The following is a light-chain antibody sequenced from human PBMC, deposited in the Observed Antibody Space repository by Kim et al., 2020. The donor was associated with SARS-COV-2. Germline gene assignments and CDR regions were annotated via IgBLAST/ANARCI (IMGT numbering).Light chain of an antibody. CDR2: ATS. CDR3: QQYYAYPRN. Sequence: ASVGDRVTITCRASQGISHYLGWFQQKPGKAPKSLIYATSRLQSGVTSKFSGGGSGTEFSLTISSLQPEDFATYFCQQYYAYPRNFGGGTKVEIK. J-gene: IGKJ4*01. CDR1: QGISHY. V-gene: IGKV1-16*02.